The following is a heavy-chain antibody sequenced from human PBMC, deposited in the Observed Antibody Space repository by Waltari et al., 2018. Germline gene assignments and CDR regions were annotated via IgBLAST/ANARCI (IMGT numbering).Heavy chain of an antibody. CDR3: ARLHCSSTSCLLNWFDP. CDR2: IYYSGST. D-gene: IGHD2-2*01. Sequence: QVQLQESGPGLVKPSQTLSLTCTVSGGSISSGDYSWSWIRQPPGKGLEWIGYIYYSGSTYYNPSLKSRVTISVDTSKNQFSLKLSSVTAADTAVYYCARLHCSSTSCLLNWFDPWGQGTLVTVSS. V-gene: IGHV4-30-4*08. CDR1: GGSISSGDYS. J-gene: IGHJ5*02.